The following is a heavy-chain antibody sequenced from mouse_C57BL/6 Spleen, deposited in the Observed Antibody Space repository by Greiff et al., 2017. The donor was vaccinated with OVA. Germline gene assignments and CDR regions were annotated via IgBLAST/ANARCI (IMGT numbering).Heavy chain of an antibody. CDR3: ARDSIVGLAWIAY. D-gene: IGHD2-10*02. Sequence: VQLQQSGAELVRPGASVKLSCKASGYTFTDYYINWVKQRPGQGLEWIARIYPGSGNTYYNEKFKGKATLTADKSSSTAYMQLSSLTSADSAVYVCARDSIVGLAWIAYWGQGTLVTVSA. CDR2: IYPGSGNT. V-gene: IGHV1-76*01. J-gene: IGHJ3*01. CDR1: GYTFTDYY.